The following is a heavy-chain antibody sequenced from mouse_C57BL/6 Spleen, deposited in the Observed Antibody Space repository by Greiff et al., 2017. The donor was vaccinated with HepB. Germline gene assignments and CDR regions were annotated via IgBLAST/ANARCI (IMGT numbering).Heavy chain of an antibody. CDR3: AREGDSKYWYFDV. CDR2: ISYSGST. Sequence: EVQLQQSGPGMVKPSQSLSLTCTVTGYSITSGYDWHWIRHFPGNKLEWMGYISYSGSTNYNPSLKSRISITHDTSKNHFFLKLNSVTTEDTATYYCAREGDSKYWYFDVWGTGTTVTVSS. J-gene: IGHJ1*03. D-gene: IGHD2-5*01. CDR1: GYSITSGYD. V-gene: IGHV3-1*01.